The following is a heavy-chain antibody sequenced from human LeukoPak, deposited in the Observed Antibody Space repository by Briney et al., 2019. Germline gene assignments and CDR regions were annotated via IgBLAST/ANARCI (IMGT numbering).Heavy chain of an antibody. J-gene: IGHJ6*02. CDR3: AKLDYYGSGNRYYYGMDV. CDR1: GGSISSYY. CDR2: IYTSGST. D-gene: IGHD3-10*01. Sequence: SETLSLTCTVSGGSISSYYWSWIRQPPGKGLEWIGYIYTSGSTNYNPSRKSRVTISVDTSKNQFSLKLSSVTAADTAVYYCAKLDYYGSGNRYYYGMDVWGQGTTVTVSS. V-gene: IGHV4-4*09.